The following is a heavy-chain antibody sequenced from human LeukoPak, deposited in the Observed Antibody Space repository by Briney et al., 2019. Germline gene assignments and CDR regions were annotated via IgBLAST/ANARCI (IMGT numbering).Heavy chain of an antibody. J-gene: IGHJ5*02. CDR1: GFTFSRYW. Sequence: GGSLRLSCAASGFTFSRYWMHWVRQAPGKGLVWVSRINSDGSLPSYADSVKGRFTISRDNAKNTLYLQMNSLGDEDTAIYYCARGLPGYSNTWNDHWGQGSLVTVSS. D-gene: IGHD6-13*01. CDR2: INSDGSLP. V-gene: IGHV3-74*01. CDR3: ARGLPGYSNTWNDH.